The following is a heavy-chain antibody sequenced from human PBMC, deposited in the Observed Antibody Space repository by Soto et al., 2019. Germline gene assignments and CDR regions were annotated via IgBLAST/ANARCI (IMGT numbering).Heavy chain of an antibody. V-gene: IGHV3-30-3*01. CDR2: ISYDGSNK. CDR3: ARGVAGTTPGGY. D-gene: IGHD1-1*01. CDR1: GFTFSSYA. J-gene: IGHJ4*02. Sequence: QVQLVESGGGVVQPGRSLRLSCAASGFTFSSYAMHWVRQAPGKGLEWVAVISYDGSNKYYADSVKGRFTISRDNSKNTLYLQMNSLRAEQSAVYYCARGVAGTTPGGYWGQGTLVTVSS.